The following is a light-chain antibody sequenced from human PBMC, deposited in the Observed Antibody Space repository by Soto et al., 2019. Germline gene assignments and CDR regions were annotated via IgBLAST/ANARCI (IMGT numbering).Light chain of an antibody. CDR2: GAS. J-gene: IGKJ1*01. CDR3: QHSYDWPRT. CDR1: QSVSNH. Sequence: EVVMTQSPATLSVSPGEGATLSCRASQSVSNHLAWYQQRPGQAPRLLIYGASTRATGIPARFSGSGSGTEFTLTISSLQSEDFALYYCQHSYDWPRTFGQGTKVEIK. V-gene: IGKV3-15*01.